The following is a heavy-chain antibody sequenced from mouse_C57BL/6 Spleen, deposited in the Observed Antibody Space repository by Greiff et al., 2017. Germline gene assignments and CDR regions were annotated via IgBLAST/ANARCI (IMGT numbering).Heavy chain of an antibody. CDR1: GFNIKDDY. V-gene: IGHV14-4*01. D-gene: IGHD1-3*01. J-gene: IGHJ3*01. Sequence: EVQLQQSGAELVRPGASVKLSCTASGFNIKDDYMHWVKQRPEQGLEWIGWIDPENGDTEYASNFQGKATITADTSSNTAYLQLSSLTSEDTAVYYCTTEGVGFAGWGQGTLVTVSA. CDR3: TTEGVGFAG. CDR2: IDPENGDT.